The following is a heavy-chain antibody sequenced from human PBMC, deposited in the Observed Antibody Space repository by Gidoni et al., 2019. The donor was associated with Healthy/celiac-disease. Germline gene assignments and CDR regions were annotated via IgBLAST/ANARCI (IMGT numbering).Heavy chain of an antibody. CDR2: IYPGDSDT. D-gene: IGHD2-2*02. CDR3: ARHLLYTGFHYFDY. J-gene: IGHJ4*02. CDR1: GYSCTSYW. Sequence: EVQLVQPGAEVKKPGESLKISCKGSGYSCTSYWNGWVRQMPGKGLEWMGIIYPGDSDTSYSPSFQGQVTISADKSISTAYLQWSSLKASDTAMYSCARHLLYTGFHYFDYWGQGTLVTVSS. V-gene: IGHV5-51*01.